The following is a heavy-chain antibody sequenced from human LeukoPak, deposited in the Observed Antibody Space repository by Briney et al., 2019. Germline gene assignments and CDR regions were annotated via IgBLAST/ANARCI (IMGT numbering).Heavy chain of an antibody. Sequence: GGSLRLSCAASGFTFSSYGMHWVRQAPGEGLEWVSFIRYDGSNEYYADSVRGRFTISRDNSKDTLYLQMNSLRAEDTAVYYCAHPPPVTVRGQGTLVTVSS. D-gene: IGHD4-17*01. J-gene: IGHJ4*02. CDR3: AHPPPVTV. CDR1: GFTFSSYG. V-gene: IGHV3-30*02. CDR2: IRYDGSNE.